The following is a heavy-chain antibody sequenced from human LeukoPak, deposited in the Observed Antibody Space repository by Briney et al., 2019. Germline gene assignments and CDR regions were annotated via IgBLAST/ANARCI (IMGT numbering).Heavy chain of an antibody. CDR1: GLTGFELS. V-gene: IGHV1-24*01. J-gene: IGHJ3*01. CDR3: ATHTFSGVVTYSFQL. D-gene: IGHD3-3*01. Sequence: GASVKVSCKLSGLTGFELSMHWVRQAPGKGLEWMGGLDREDGDPIYAQQSQGRVTMTEDTSTDTAYMELRTLTSDDTAVYYCATHTFSGVVTYSFQLWGRGTLVTVSS. CDR2: LDREDGDP.